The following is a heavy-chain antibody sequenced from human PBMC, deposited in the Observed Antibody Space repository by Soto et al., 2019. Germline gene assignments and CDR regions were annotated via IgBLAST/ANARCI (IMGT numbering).Heavy chain of an antibody. J-gene: IGHJ4*02. CDR2: IWYDGSNK. Sequence: GGSLRLSCAASGFTSSSYGMHWVRQAPGKGLEWVAVIWYDGSNKYYADSVKGRFTISRDNSKNTLYLQMNSLRAEDTAVYYCARDLGVRLFDYWGQGTLVTVSS. V-gene: IGHV3-33*01. D-gene: IGHD2-8*01. CDR3: ARDLGVRLFDY. CDR1: GFTSSSYG.